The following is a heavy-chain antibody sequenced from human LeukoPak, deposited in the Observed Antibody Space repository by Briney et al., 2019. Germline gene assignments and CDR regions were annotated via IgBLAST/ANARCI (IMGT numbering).Heavy chain of an antibody. CDR3: AKWGPYCSSNSSPALDY. CDR1: GFTFSSYW. V-gene: IGHV3-7*01. J-gene: IGHJ4*02. CDR2: INQDGSEK. D-gene: IGHD2-2*01. Sequence: GGSLRLSCAASGFTFSSYWMSWVRQAPGKGLEWVANINQDGSEKYYVDSVKGRFTISRDNAKNSLFLQMNSLRADDTAVYYCAKWGPYCSSNSSPALDYWGQGALVTVSS.